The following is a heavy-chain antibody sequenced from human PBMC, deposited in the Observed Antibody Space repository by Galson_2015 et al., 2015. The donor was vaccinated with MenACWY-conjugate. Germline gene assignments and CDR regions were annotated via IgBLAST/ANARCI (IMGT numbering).Heavy chain of an antibody. V-gene: IGHV3-7*03. Sequence: SLRLSCAGSGFTFSNYWMSWVRQAPGKGLEWVANIKQDGSEKYYVDSVKGRFTISRDNAKISLYLQMNSLRAEDTAVYYCARKIKAVAGENYYYYGMDVWGQETTVTVSS. CDR3: ARKIKAVAGENYYYYGMDV. D-gene: IGHD6-19*01. CDR2: IKQDGSEK. CDR1: GFTFSNYW. J-gene: IGHJ6*02.